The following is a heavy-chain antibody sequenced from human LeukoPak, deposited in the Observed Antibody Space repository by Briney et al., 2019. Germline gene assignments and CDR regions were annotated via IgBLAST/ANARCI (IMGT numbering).Heavy chain of an antibody. V-gene: IGHV1-2*02. CDR2: INPNSGGT. Sequence: GASVKVSCKASGYTFTGYYLHWVRQAPGQGLEWMGWINPNSGGTNYAQKFQDRVTMTRDTSISTAYMGLSRLRSDDTAVYYCARYYDSENWFDPWGQGTLVTVSS. D-gene: IGHD3-22*01. J-gene: IGHJ5*02. CDR3: ARYYDSENWFDP. CDR1: GYTFTGYY.